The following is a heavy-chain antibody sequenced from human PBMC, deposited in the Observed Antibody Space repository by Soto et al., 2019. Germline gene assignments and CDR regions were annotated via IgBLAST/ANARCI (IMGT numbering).Heavy chain of an antibody. Sequence: PSETLSLTXALSGGSFSGYYWSWIRQPPGKGLEWIGEINHSGSTNYNPSLKSRVTISVDTSKNQFSLKLSSVTAADTAVYYCAMYYYDSSGYRPFDYWGQGTLVTVSS. D-gene: IGHD3-22*01. CDR3: AMYYYDSSGYRPFDY. J-gene: IGHJ4*02. V-gene: IGHV4-34*01. CDR1: GGSFSGYY. CDR2: INHSGST.